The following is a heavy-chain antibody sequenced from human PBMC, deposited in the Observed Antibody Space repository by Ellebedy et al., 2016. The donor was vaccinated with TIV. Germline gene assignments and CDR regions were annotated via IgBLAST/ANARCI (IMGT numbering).Heavy chain of an antibody. J-gene: IGHJ6*02. CDR3: AKAGGSSCGGDCFYGLDV. D-gene: IGHD2-21*02. CDR1: GFTFSRYA. Sequence: GESLKISCAASGFTFSRYAMTWFRQGPGKGLEWVSGISGGGGGTFYADSVEGRFTISRDNSRNTLYLQMNSLRAEDTALYCWAKAGGSSCGGDCFYGLDVWGQGTTVTVSS. V-gene: IGHV3-23*01. CDR2: ISGGGGGT.